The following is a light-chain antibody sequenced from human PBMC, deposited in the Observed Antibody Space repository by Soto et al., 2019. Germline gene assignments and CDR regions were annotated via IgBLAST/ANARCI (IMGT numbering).Light chain of an antibody. J-gene: IGKJ5*01. CDR3: QQYGSSIT. CDR1: QSVSSSY. Sequence: EIVLTQSPGTLSLSPGERVTLSCRASQSVSSSYLGWFQQRPGQAPRLLIYDTSNRATGIPDRFSGSGSGTDFTLTISRLEPEDFAVFYCQQYGSSITFGQGTRLEIK. V-gene: IGKV3-20*01. CDR2: DTS.